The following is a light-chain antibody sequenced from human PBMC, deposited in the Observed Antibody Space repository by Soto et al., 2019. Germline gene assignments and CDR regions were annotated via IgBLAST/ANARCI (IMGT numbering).Light chain of an antibody. Sequence: QSALTQPPSASGSPGQSVTISCTGTSSDVGGYNYVSWYQQHPGKAPKLMIYEVNRRPSGVPDRFSGSKSGTTASLTVSGLQAADEADYYCSSYAGSSSYVFGTGTKLTVL. J-gene: IGLJ1*01. CDR2: EVN. CDR1: SSDVGGYNY. CDR3: SSYAGSSSYV. V-gene: IGLV2-8*01.